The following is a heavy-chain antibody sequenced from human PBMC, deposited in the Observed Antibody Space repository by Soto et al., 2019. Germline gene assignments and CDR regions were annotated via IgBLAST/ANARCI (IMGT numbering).Heavy chain of an antibody. CDR3: ARVGNEESDYYYYYYMDV. Sequence: TRSFSECTIRSYDGSWIRKKPGKGLEWIGYIYYSGSTNYNPSLKSRVTISVDTSKNQFSLKLSSVTAADTAVYYCARVGNEESDYYYYYYMDVWGKGTTVTVSS. CDR2: IYYSGST. V-gene: IGHV4-59*01. CDR1: ECTIRSYD. J-gene: IGHJ6*03.